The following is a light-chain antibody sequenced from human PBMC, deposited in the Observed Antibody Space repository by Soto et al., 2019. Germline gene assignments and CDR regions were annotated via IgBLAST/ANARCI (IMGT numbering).Light chain of an antibody. CDR2: EGS. Sequence: QSALTQPASVSGSPGQSITISCTGTSSDVGSYNLVSWYQHHPGKAPKLMIYEGSKRPSGVSNRFSGSKSGNTASRTISGLKAEDEADYFCCSYAGTNTFVFGTGTKLTVL. CDR3: CSYAGTNTFV. J-gene: IGLJ1*01. V-gene: IGLV2-23*01. CDR1: SSDVGSYNL.